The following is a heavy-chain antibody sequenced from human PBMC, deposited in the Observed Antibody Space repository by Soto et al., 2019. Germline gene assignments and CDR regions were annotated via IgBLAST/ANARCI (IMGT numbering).Heavy chain of an antibody. J-gene: IGHJ3*02. D-gene: IGHD6-6*01. Sequence: SETLSLTCTVSGGSISSYYWSWIRQPRGKGLEWIGYIYYSGSTNYNPSLKSRVTISVDTSKNQFSLKLSSVTAADTAVYYCAIGSIAARPAYAFDIWGQGTMATVSS. CDR2: IYYSGST. CDR3: AIGSIAARPAYAFDI. CDR1: GGSISSYY. V-gene: IGHV4-59*01.